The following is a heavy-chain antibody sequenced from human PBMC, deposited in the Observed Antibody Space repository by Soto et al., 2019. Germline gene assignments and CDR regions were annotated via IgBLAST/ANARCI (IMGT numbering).Heavy chain of an antibody. D-gene: IGHD6-13*01. V-gene: IGHV3-30-3*01. Sequence: GGSLRLSCAASGFTFTNYAMHWVRQAPGKGLEWVAVISYDANNKYYADSVKGRFTLFRDSSKNTLYLQMSSLRVEDTAVYYCARDGSAAGKRFIDYWGQGTPVTVSS. CDR3: ARDGSAAGKRFIDY. CDR2: ISYDANNK. CDR1: GFTFTNYA. J-gene: IGHJ4*02.